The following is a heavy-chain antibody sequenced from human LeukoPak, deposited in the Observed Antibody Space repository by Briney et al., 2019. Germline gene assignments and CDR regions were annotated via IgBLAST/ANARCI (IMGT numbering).Heavy chain of an antibody. CDR3: AKSDWFDP. CDR2: IKNDGTIT. V-gene: IGHV3-74*01. J-gene: IGHJ5*02. CDR1: GFTFSTYW. Sequence: PGGSLRLSCAASGFTFSTYWMHWVRQAPGKGRVWVSRIKNDGTITSYADFVKGRFTISRDNAKNTLYLQMNSLRVDDTAVYYCAKSDWFDPRGQGPLVTVSS.